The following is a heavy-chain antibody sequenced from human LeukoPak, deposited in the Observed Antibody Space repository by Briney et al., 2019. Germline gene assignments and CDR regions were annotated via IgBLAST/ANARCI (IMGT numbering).Heavy chain of an antibody. V-gene: IGHV1-2*02. CDR2: NNPNSGGT. J-gene: IGHJ5*02. D-gene: IGHD3-10*01. CDR3: ARDLQGSPMVRGVIDGVSWFDP. CDR1: GYTFTGYY. Sequence: ASVKVSCKASGYTFTGYYMHWVRQAPGQGLEWMGWNNPNSGGTNYAQKFQGRVTITRDTSISTAYMELSRLRSDDTAVYYCARDLQGSPMVRGVIDGVSWFDPWGQGTLVTVSS.